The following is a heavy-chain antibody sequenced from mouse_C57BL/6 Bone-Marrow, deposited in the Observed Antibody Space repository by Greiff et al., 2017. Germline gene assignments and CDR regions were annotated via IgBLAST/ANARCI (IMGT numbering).Heavy chain of an antibody. D-gene: IGHD3-3*01. V-gene: IGHV1-59*01. CDR2: IDPSDSYT. CDR3: ARGLGFAY. Sequence: QVQLQQPGAELVRPGTSVKLSCKASGYTFTSYWMHWVKQRPGQGLEWIGVIDPSDSYTNYNQKFKGKSTLTVEKSSSTAYMQLISLTAEDSAVYCCARGLGFAYWGQGTLVTVSA. J-gene: IGHJ3*01. CDR1: GYTFTSYW.